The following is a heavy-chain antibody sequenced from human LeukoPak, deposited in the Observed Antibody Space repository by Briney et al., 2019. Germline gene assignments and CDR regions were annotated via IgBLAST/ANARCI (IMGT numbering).Heavy chain of an antibody. Sequence: SETLSLTCTVSGDSISPYYWGWIQQPPGKGLEWIGYLHYSGSTNYNLSLKSRVTISVDTSKNQFSLKPSSVTAADTAVYYCSRRSRAAAGGAFDIWGQGTRVTVSS. CDR3: SRRSRAAAGGAFDI. V-gene: IGHV4-59*01. CDR2: LHYSGST. D-gene: IGHD6-13*01. CDR1: GDSISPYY. J-gene: IGHJ3*02.